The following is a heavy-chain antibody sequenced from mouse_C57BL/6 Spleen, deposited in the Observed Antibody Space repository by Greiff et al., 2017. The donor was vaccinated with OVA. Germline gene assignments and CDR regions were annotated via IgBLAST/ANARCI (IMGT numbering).Heavy chain of an antibody. D-gene: IGHD1-1*01. CDR3: ARPGSSYGDWYFDV. CDR2: ISSGGSYT. CDR1: GFTFSSYG. J-gene: IGHJ1*03. Sequence: EVKLMESGGDLVKPGGSLKLSCAASGFTFSSYGMSWVRQTPDKRLEWVATISSGGSYTYYPDSVKGRFTISRDNAKNTLYLQMSSLKSEDTAMYYCARPGSSYGDWYFDVWGTGTTVTVSS. V-gene: IGHV5-6*01.